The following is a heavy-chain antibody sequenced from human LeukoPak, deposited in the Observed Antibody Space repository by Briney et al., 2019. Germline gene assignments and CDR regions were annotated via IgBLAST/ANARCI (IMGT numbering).Heavy chain of an antibody. J-gene: IGHJ4*02. Sequence: GGSLRLSRAASGFTFSSYGMLWVRQAPGKGLEWVAFIRYDGSNKYYADSVKGRFTISRDNSKNTLYLQMNSLRAEDTAVYYCAKDLVYYDSSGYPDYWGQGTLVTVSS. CDR2: IRYDGSNK. D-gene: IGHD3-22*01. CDR3: AKDLVYYDSSGYPDY. CDR1: GFTFSSYG. V-gene: IGHV3-30*02.